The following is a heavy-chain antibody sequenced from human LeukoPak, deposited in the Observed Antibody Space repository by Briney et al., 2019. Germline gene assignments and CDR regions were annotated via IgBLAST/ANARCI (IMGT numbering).Heavy chain of an antibody. CDR2: INHSGST. Sequence: PSETLSLTCAVYGGSFSGYYWSWIRQPPGKGLEWIGEINHSGSTNYNPSLKSRLTISVDTSKTQFSLKLISVTAAETAVYYCARGLQGSYYGSGRQNSYFYYGMDVWGQGTTVTVSS. V-gene: IGHV4-34*01. CDR1: GGSFSGYY. D-gene: IGHD3-10*01. CDR3: ARGLQGSYYGSGRQNSYFYYGMDV. J-gene: IGHJ6*02.